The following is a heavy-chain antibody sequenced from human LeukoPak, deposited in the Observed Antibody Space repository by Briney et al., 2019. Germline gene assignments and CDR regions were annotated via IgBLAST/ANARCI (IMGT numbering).Heavy chain of an antibody. CDR1: GYTFTGHY. V-gene: IGHV1-2*02. Sequence: VASVKVSCKASGYTFTGHYMHWVRQAPGQGFEWMGRINPNSGGTSYAQKFQGRVTMTRDTSISTAYMSLSGLTSDDTAVYYCARALPPTVTTSRLDLWGQGTLVTVSS. J-gene: IGHJ5*02. CDR2: INPNSGGT. D-gene: IGHD4-17*01. CDR3: ARALPPTVTTSRLDL.